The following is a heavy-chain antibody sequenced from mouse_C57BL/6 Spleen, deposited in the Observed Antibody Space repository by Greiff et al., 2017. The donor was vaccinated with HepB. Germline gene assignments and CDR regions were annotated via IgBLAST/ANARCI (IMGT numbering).Heavy chain of an antibody. CDR2: ISSGGSYT. Sequence: EVQGVESGGDLVKPGGSLKLSCAASGFTFSSYGMSWVRQTPDKRLEWVAPISSGGSYTYYPDSVKGRLTISRDNAKNTLYLQMSSLKSEDTAMYYCARQGTGTDYWGQGTTLTVSS. J-gene: IGHJ2*01. D-gene: IGHD4-1*01. CDR1: GFTFSSYG. CDR3: ARQGTGTDY. V-gene: IGHV5-6*01.